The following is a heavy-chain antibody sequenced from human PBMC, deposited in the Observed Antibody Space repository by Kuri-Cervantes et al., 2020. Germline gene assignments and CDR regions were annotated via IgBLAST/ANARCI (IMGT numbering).Heavy chain of an antibody. V-gene: IGHV4-61*02. J-gene: IGHJ3*02. Sequence: LRLSCTVSGGSISSSSYYWSWIRQPAGKGLEWIGRIYTSGSTNYNPSLKSRVTMSVDTTKNQFSLKLSSVTAADTAVYYCARDPFGELLSGAFDIWGQGTMVTVSS. D-gene: IGHD3-10*01. CDR2: IYTSGST. CDR1: GGSISSSSYY. CDR3: ARDPFGELLSGAFDI.